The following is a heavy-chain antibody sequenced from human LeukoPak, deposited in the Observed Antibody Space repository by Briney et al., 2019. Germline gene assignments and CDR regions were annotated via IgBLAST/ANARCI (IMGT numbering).Heavy chain of an antibody. V-gene: IGHV3-30*02. D-gene: IGHD1-26*01. Sequence: QTGGSLRLSCAASRFTFSSYGMHWVRQAPGKGLEWVAYIQYDGSNEQYADSVKGRFSISRDSSKNTLYLQMNSLRGEDTAVYYCAKGRQLRRSDAFDIWGQGTMVTVSS. CDR1: RFTFSSYG. CDR2: IQYDGSNE. CDR3: AKGRQLRRSDAFDI. J-gene: IGHJ3*02.